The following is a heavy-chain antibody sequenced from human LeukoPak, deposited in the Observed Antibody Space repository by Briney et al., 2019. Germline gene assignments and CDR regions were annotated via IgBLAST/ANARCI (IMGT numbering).Heavy chain of an antibody. D-gene: IGHD3-3*02. CDR2: IQSKTDGGKT. Sequence: GGSLRLSCAASGFTFNTYGMHWVRQAPGKGLEWVGRIQSKTDGGKTDYAAPVKGRFTISRDDSKNTLYLQMNSLKTEDTAIYYCTTGIRRDWGQGTLVTVSS. CDR1: GFTFNTYG. CDR3: TTGIRRD. V-gene: IGHV3-15*07. J-gene: IGHJ4*02.